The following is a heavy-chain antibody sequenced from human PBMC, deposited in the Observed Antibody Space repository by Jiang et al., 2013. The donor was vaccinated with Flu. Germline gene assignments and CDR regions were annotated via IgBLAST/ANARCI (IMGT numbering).Heavy chain of an antibody. CDR3: ARDMKMGSTYEY. J-gene: IGHJ4*02. Sequence: VQLVESGGGLVKPGRSLRLSCTGSGFIFGGYAMGWFRQAPGKGLEWLGFIRNKADGGTTEDAASVKGRFTISRDDSKSVAYLQMNSLNTEDTAVYYCARDMKMGSTYEYWGQGTLVTVSS. V-gene: IGHV3-49*05. CDR1: GFIFGGYA. D-gene: IGHD1-26*01. CDR2: IRNKADGGTT.